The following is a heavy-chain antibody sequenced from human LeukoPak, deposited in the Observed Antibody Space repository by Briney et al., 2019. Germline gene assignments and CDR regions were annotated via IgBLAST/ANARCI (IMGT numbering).Heavy chain of an antibody. CDR1: ADSITSGY. V-gene: IGHV4-59*08. J-gene: IGHJ1*01. CDR3: AGRGQRYFRD. CDR2: IYGIENT. Sequence: SETLSLTCSIPADSITSGYWSWIRQPPGKGLEWIGYIYGIENTDYNPSLKSRVTISLDTSKNQLSLNLTAVTAADTAVYYCAGRGQRYFRDWGQGTLVTVAS.